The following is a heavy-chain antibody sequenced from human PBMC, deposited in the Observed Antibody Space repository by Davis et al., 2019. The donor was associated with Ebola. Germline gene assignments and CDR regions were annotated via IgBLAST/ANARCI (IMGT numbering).Heavy chain of an antibody. D-gene: IGHD2/OR15-2a*01. CDR1: GFSFSSYS. CDR2: ITSSSGTI. Sequence: GESLKISCAASGFSFSSYSMNWVRQAPEKGLEWVSYITSSSGTIYYADSVKGRFTISRDNAKNTLYLQMNSLRAEDTAVYYCAKISSLTMPRARWFDPWGQGTLVTVSS. CDR3: AKISSLTMPRARWFDP. J-gene: IGHJ5*02. V-gene: IGHV3-48*01.